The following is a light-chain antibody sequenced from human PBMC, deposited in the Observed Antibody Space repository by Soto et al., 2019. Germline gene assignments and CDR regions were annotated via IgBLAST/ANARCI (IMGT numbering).Light chain of an antibody. CDR2: GAS. CDR3: QQYGSSPMYT. CDR1: QSVSSSY. V-gene: IGKV3-20*01. Sequence: EMVLTQSPGTLSLSPGEIATLSCRASQSVSSSYLAWYQQKPGQAPRLLIYGASSRATGIPDRFSGSGSGTDFTLTIGRLEPEDFAVYYCQQYGSSPMYTFGQGTKLEIK. J-gene: IGKJ2*01.